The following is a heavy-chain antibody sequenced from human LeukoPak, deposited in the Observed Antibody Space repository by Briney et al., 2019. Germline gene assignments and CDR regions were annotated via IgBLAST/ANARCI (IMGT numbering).Heavy chain of an antibody. Sequence: GESLKISCKGSGYSFTNYWIGWVRQMPGKGLEWMGIIYPDDSDTRYSPSFQGQVTISADKSISTAYLQWSSLKASDTAMYYWARFGGCCFFPGDYWGQGTLVTVSS. CDR1: GYSFTNYW. CDR3: ARFGGCCFFPGDY. CDR2: IYPDDSDT. J-gene: IGHJ4*02. D-gene: IGHD3-16*01. V-gene: IGHV5-51*01.